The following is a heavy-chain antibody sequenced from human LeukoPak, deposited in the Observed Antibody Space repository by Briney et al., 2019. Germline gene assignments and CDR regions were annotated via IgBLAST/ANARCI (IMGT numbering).Heavy chain of an antibody. Sequence: GESLQISCQASGYIFINYWIGWVRQMPGKGLEWMGNIFPDDSDSTYSPSFRGQVTLSADKSLNTAYLQWSSLKASDTAVYYCARRLDWYFDVWGRGTLVTVSS. V-gene: IGHV5-51*01. D-gene: IGHD4-11*01. CDR2: IFPDDSDS. J-gene: IGHJ2*01. CDR1: GYIFINYW. CDR3: ARRLDWYFDV.